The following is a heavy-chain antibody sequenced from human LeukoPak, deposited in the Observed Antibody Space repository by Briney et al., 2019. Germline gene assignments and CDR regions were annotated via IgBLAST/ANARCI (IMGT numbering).Heavy chain of an antibody. Sequence: GGSLRLSCAASGFTVSSVYMSWVRQAPGKGLEWVSIIYSGGSTFYTDSVKGRFTISRDNSKNTLYLQMNSLGGEDTAVYYCAARYNWNDGFDYWGQGTLVTVSS. CDR3: AARYNWNDGFDY. V-gene: IGHV3-66*01. D-gene: IGHD1-20*01. CDR2: IYSGGST. J-gene: IGHJ4*02. CDR1: GFTVSSVY.